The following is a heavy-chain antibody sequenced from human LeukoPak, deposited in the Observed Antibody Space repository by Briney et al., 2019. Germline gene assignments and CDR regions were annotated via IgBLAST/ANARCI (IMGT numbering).Heavy chain of an antibody. CDR2: ISLSTTSI. CDR3: ARGDSSGYEQSFDY. CDR1: GFTFSSYN. J-gene: IGHJ4*02. V-gene: IGHV3-48*01. Sequence: GGSLRLSCAASGFTFSSYNMNWVRQAPGKGLEWVSYISLSTTSIYYADSVKGRFTISRDNAKNSLYLQMNSLRAEDTAVYYCARGDSSGYEQSFDYWGQGTLVTVSS. D-gene: IGHD3-22*01.